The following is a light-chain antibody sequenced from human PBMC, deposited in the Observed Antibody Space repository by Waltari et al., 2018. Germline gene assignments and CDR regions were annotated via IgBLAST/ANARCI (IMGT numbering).Light chain of an antibody. CDR2: WAS. CDR1: QTILYNSNNKNY. J-gene: IGKJ4*01. CDR3: QQYYSGLT. V-gene: IGKV4-1*01. Sequence: DIVMTQSPDSLSLSLGDRATINCKSSQTILYNSNNKNYLSWYQQKPGQPPKLLIYWASPRDSGVPDRFSGSGSGTDYTLAISSLQAEDVAVYYCQQYYSGLTFGGGTRVEIK.